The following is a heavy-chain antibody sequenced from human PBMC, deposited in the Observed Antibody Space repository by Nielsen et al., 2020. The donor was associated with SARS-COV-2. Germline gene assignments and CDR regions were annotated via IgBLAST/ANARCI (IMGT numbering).Heavy chain of an antibody. D-gene: IGHD5-18*01. Sequence: ASVKVSCKASGYTFTSYGISWVRQAPGQGLEWMGIINTSDGSTTYAQKFQGRVTITRDTSASTAYMELSSLRSEDTAVYYCARDAEEYSYGYDYWGQGTLVTVSS. J-gene: IGHJ4*02. CDR1: GYTFTSYG. CDR3: ARDAEEYSYGYDY. V-gene: IGHV1-46*01. CDR2: INTSDGST.